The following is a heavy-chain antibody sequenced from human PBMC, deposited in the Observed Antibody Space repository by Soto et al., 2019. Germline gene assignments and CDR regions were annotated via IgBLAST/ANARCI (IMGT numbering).Heavy chain of an antibody. CDR1: GFSFSISP. CDR2: ISYDGTNK. D-gene: IGHD7-27*01. V-gene: IGHV3-30-3*01. Sequence: GGSLRLSCAASGFSFSISPMHWVRQAPGKGPEWVALISYDGTNKFYADSVKGRFTISRDNSESTLYLQVDSLRPEDAAVYYCARDPKTSGGQHWAFNYFDSWVQGTMVTVYS. CDR3: ARDPKTSGGQHWAFNYFDS. J-gene: IGHJ4*02.